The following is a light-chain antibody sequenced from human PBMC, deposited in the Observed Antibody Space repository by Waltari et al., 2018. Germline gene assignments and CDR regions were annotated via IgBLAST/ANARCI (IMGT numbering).Light chain of an antibody. Sequence: QSALTQPASVSGSPGQSITISCTGTSSDVGSYNLVSWYQQHPGKAPKLMIYEGSKRPSGVSTRFSGSKSGNTASLTISGLQAEDEGDYYCCSYAGSSTYVVFGGGTKLTVL. CDR2: EGS. J-gene: IGLJ2*01. CDR1: SSDVGSYNL. V-gene: IGLV2-23*01. CDR3: CSYAGSSTYVV.